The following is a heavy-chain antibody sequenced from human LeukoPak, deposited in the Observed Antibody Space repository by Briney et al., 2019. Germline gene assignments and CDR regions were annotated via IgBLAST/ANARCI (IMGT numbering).Heavy chain of an antibody. CDR2: MNPNSGNT. Sequence: AASVKVSCKASGYTFTSYDINWVRQATGQGLEWMGWMNPNSGNTGYAQKFQGRVTMTRNTSISTAYMELSSLRSEDAAVYYCARDGGSYVRDAFDIWGQGTMVTVSS. CDR3: ARDGGSYVRDAFDI. J-gene: IGHJ3*02. V-gene: IGHV1-8*02. D-gene: IGHD1-26*01. CDR1: GYTFTSYD.